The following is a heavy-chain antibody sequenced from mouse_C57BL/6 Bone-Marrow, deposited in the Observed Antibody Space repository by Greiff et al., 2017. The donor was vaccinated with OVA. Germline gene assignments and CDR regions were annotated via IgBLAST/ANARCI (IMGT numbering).Heavy chain of an antibody. CDR1: GYTFTSYT. J-gene: IGHJ3*01. CDR3: AREDGNWFAY. V-gene: IGHV1-4*01. Sequence: QVQLKESGAELARPGASVKMSCKASGYTFTSYTMHWVKQRPGQGLEWIGYINPSSGYTKYNQKFKDKANLTADKSSSTAYMQLSSLTSEYSAVYYCAREDGNWFAYWGQGTLVTVSA. D-gene: IGHD2-1*01. CDR2: INPSSGYT.